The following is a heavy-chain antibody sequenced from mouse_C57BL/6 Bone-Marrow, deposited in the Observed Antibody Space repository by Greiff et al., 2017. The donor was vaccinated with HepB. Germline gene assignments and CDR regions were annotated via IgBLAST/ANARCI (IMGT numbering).Heavy chain of an antibody. Sequence: QVHVKQSGAELARPGASVKLSCKASGYTFTSYGISWVKQRTGQGLEWIGEIYPRSGNTYYNEKFKGKATLTADKSSSTAYMELRSLTSEDSAVYFCARRGHYGSSYYAMDYWGQGTSVTVSS. J-gene: IGHJ4*01. CDR3: ARRGHYGSSYYAMDY. CDR2: IYPRSGNT. V-gene: IGHV1-81*01. D-gene: IGHD1-1*01. CDR1: GYTFTSYG.